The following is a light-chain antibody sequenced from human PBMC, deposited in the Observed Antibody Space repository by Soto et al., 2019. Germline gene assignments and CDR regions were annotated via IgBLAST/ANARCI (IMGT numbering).Light chain of an antibody. V-gene: IGLV1-40*01. CDR1: SSNIGAGYD. Sequence: QLVLTQPPSVSGAPGQRVTISCTGSSSNIGAGYDVHWYRHLPGTAPNLLIYINNNRPSGVPDRFSGSKSGTSASLAITGLQAEDEADYYCQSYDTTLSVVFGGGTKLTVL. J-gene: IGLJ2*01. CDR3: QSYDTTLSVV. CDR2: INN.